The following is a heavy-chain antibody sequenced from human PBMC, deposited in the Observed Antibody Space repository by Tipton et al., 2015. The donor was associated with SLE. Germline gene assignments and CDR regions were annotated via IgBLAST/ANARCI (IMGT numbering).Heavy chain of an antibody. D-gene: IGHD1-1*01. CDR3: ARETGRPYWYFDL. CDR1: GGSFSGYY. J-gene: IGHJ2*01. CDR2: INHSGST. V-gene: IGHV4-34*01. Sequence: TLSLTCAVYGGSFSGYYWSWIRQPPGKGLEWIGEINHSGSTYYNPSLKSRVTISVDTSKNQFSLKLSSVTAADTAVYYCARETGRPYWYFDLWGRGTLVTVSS.